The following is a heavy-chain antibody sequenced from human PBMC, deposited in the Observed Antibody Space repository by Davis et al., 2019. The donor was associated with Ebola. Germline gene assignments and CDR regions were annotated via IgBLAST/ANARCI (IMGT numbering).Heavy chain of an antibody. V-gene: IGHV4-34*01. J-gene: IGHJ4*02. CDR2: INHSGST. Sequence: MPSETLSLTCAVYGGSFSGYYWSWIRQPPGKGLEWIGEINHSGSTNYNPSLKSRVTISVDTSKNQFSLKLSSVTAADTAVYYCARAVYGIFDYWGQGTLVTVSS. D-gene: IGHD5/OR15-5a*01. CDR3: ARAVYGIFDY. CDR1: GGSFSGYY.